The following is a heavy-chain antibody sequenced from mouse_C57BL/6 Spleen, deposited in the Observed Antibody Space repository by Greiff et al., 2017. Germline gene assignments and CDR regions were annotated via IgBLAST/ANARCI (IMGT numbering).Heavy chain of an antibody. V-gene: IGHV1-72*01. Sequence: QVQLQQPGAELVKPGASVKLSCKASGYTFTSYWMHWVKQRPGRGLEWIGRIDPNSGGTKYNEKFKSKATLTVDKPSSTADMHLSSLTSEDSAIYDCARRSIHYYGSSYWYIDVWGTGTTVTVSS. J-gene: IGHJ1*03. CDR1: GYTFTSYW. CDR3: ARRSIHYYGSSYWYIDV. CDR2: IDPNSGGT. D-gene: IGHD1-1*01.